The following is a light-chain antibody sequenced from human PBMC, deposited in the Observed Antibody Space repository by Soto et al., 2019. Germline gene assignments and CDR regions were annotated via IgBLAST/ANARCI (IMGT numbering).Light chain of an antibody. Sequence: EIVLRQSPATLSLSPGERATLSCRASQSVSSYLAWYQQKPGQAPRLLIYDASNRATGIPARFSGSGSGTDFTLTISSLEPEDFAVYYCQQRRTFGGGTKVEIK. CDR1: QSVSSY. J-gene: IGKJ4*01. V-gene: IGKV3-11*01. CDR3: QQRRT. CDR2: DAS.